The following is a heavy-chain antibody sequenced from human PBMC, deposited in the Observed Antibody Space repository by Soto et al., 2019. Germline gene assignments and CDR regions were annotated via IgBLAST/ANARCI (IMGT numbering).Heavy chain of an antibody. CDR1: GFTFGSYA. J-gene: IGHJ4*02. D-gene: IGHD3-22*01. CDR2: AGLSGSST. V-gene: IGHV3-23*01. Sequence: PGGSLRLSCAASGFTFGSYAMSWVRLAPGKGLEWVSVAGLSGSSTFYADSVRGRFTISRDNVENTLYLQMNSLRVADTALYFCXRTYYYDSTGYYRTFDYWGQGTLVTVSS. CDR3: XRTYYYDSTGYYRTFDY.